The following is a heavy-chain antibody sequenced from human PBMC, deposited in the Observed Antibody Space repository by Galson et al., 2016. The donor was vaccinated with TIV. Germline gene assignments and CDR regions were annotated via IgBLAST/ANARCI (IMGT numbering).Heavy chain of an antibody. V-gene: IGHV1-2*02. D-gene: IGHD1-1*01. CDR3: AREGNDGSGSDYYGLDV. CDR1: GYTFTDYY. J-gene: IGHJ6*02. CDR2: INPKTGGT. Sequence: SVKVSCKASGYTFTDYYIHWVRQAPGQGLQWMGWINPKTGGTNYAQKFQGRVTMTRDTSIRTAYMEVGSLRSADTAMYFCAREGNDGSGSDYYGLDVWGQGTTVTVSS.